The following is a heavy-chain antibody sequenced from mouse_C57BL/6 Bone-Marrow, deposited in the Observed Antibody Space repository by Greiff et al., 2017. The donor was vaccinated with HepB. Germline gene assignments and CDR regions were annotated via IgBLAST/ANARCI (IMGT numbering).Heavy chain of an antibody. J-gene: IGHJ4*01. CDR3: ARAYNGTMDY. Sequence: EVQGVDSGGGLVQPGGSLKLSCAASGFTFSDYYMYWVRQTPEKRLEWVAYISNGGGSTYYPDTVKGRFTISRDNAKNTLYLQMSRLKSEDTAMYYCARAYNGTMDYWGQETSVTVSS. V-gene: IGHV5-12*01. D-gene: IGHD2-3*01. CDR2: ISNGGGST. CDR1: GFTFSDYY.